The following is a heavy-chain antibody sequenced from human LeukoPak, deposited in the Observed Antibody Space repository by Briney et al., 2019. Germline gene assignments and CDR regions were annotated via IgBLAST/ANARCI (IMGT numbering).Heavy chain of an antibody. D-gene: IGHD5-18*01. J-gene: IGHJ4*02. CDR2: ISSTSSTI. V-gene: IGHV3-48*01. CDR3: ARKGSGYSYGYPY. CDR1: GYTFSSYS. Sequence: PGGSLRLSCAASGYTFSSYSMNWVRQAPGKGLESVSYISSTSSTIYYADSVKGRFTISRDNAENSVYLQMSSLRAEDTAVYYCARKGSGYSYGYPYWGQGTLVTVSS.